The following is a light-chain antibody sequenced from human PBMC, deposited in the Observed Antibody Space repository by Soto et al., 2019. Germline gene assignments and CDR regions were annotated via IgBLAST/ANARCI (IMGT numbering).Light chain of an antibody. V-gene: IGKV2-28*01. J-gene: IGKJ1*01. CDR3: QQSYSTPRT. CDR2: LAY. CDR1: ESLLHSNGYSY. Sequence: DIMMTQSPLSLPVTPGGPASISCSSSESLLHSNGYSYVDWYLQKPGQSPQLLIYLAYNRASGVPDRFSGSGSGTDFTLKISRVEAEDVATYYCQQSYSTPRTFGQGTQVDIK.